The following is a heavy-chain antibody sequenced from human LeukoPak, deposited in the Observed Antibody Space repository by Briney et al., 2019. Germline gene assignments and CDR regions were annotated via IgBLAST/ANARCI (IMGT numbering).Heavy chain of an antibody. V-gene: IGHV4-39*01. CDR3: ASPLAVAGTLPEDS. D-gene: IGHD6-19*01. CDR1: GGPISSSSYY. Sequence: SETLSLTCTVSGGPISSSSYYWGWIRQPPGKGLEWIGSIYYSGSTYYNPSLKSRVTISVDTSKNQFSLKLSSVTAADTAVYYCASPLAVAGTLPEDSWGQGTLVTVSS. J-gene: IGHJ4*02. CDR2: IYYSGST.